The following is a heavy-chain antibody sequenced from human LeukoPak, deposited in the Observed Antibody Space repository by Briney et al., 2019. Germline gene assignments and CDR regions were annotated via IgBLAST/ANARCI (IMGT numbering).Heavy chain of an antibody. CDR1: GFSSSSYA. V-gene: IGHV3-23*01. J-gene: IGHJ4*02. CDR2: SGSGGST. Sequence: PGGSLRLSCAASGFSSSSYAMSSVREAPGKGLEWVSGSGSGGSTNYADSAKGRFTISSENSKNTLYLQMNSLRAEDTAVYYCAKDFWSGYYPKYWGQGTLVTVSS. D-gene: IGHD3-3*01. CDR3: AKDFWSGYYPKY.